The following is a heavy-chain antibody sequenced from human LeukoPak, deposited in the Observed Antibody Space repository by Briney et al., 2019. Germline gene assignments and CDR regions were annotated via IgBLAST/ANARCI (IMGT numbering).Heavy chain of an antibody. CDR1: GGSISSSSYY. J-gene: IGHJ4*02. CDR3: ARLRTGIAEY. V-gene: IGHV4-39*01. D-gene: IGHD6-13*01. CDR2: IYYSGST. Sequence: SETLSLTCTVSGGSISSSSYYWGWIRQPPGKGLEWIGSIYYSGSTYYNPSLRSRVTISVDTSKNQFSLKLSSVTAADTAVYYCARLRTGIAEYWGQGTLVTVSS.